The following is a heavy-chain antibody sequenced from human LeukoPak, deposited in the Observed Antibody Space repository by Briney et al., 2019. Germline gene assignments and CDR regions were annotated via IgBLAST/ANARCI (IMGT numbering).Heavy chain of an antibody. D-gene: IGHD6-13*01. J-gene: IGHJ4*02. CDR3: LCLSSSWPEDC. Sequence: GGSLRLSCAVLDFTFDHSGMHCVRQTPGRGLECVSLISGDGTATDYADSVRGRFTISSNKSRNSLYLPMMELPKEVSPLDYSLCLSSSWPEDCWGQGTLVTVSS. CDR2: ISGDGTAT. V-gene: IGHV3-43*02. CDR1: DFTFDHSG.